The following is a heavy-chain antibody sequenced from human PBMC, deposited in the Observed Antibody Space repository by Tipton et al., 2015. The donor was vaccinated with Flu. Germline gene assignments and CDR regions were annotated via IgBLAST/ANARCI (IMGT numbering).Heavy chain of an antibody. CDR2: IWYDGSNK. CDR1: GFTFNSYG. D-gene: IGHD5-12*01. Sequence: SLRLPCAASGFTFNSYGMHWVRQAPGKGLEWVALIWYDGSNKHYAESVKGRFTISRDNSKNTVYLQMSSLRGEDTAVYYCARSYGGYEDYFDYWGQGTLVTVSS. V-gene: IGHV3-33*01. J-gene: IGHJ4*02. CDR3: ARSYGGYEDYFDY.